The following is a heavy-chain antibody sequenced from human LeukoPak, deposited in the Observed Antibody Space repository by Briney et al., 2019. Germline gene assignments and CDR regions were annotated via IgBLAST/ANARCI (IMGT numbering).Heavy chain of an antibody. J-gene: IGHJ4*02. CDR3: ATLGLYDYVWGSYRPPFDY. V-gene: IGHV1-2*02. Sequence: GASVKVSCKASGCTFSSYAISWVGQAPGQGLEWMGWINPNSGGTNYAQKFQGRVTMTRDTSISTAYMELSRLRSDDTAVYYCATLGLYDYVWGSYRPPFDYWGQGTLVTVSS. CDR1: GCTFSSYA. D-gene: IGHD3-16*01. CDR2: INPNSGGT.